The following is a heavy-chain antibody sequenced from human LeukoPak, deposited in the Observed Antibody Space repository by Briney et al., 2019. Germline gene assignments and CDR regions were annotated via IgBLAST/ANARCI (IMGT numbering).Heavy chain of an antibody. Sequence: ASVKVSCKASGYTFTGAYMHWVRQAPGQGLEWVGWINPNSGETKFAPKFQGRVTMTRDTSLSTAFMDLGGLRSDDTAVYYCARVLFNSGYDSWGRGSLVTVSS. CDR1: GYTFTGAY. CDR2: INPNSGET. J-gene: IGHJ5*01. V-gene: IGHV1-2*02. CDR3: ARVLFNSGYDS. D-gene: IGHD4-23*01.